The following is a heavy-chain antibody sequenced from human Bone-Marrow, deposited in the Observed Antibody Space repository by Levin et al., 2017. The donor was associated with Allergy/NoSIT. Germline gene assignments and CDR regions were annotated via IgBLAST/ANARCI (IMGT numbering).Heavy chain of an antibody. D-gene: IGHD3-10*01. CDR2: IIPIFGTA. CDR3: ARVDPFGDYFDY. Sequence: ASVKVSCKASGGTFSSYAISWVRQAPGQGLEWMGGIIPIFGTANYAQKFQGRVTITADESTSTAYMELSSLRSEDTAVYYCARVDPFGDYFDYWGQGTLVTVSS. V-gene: IGHV1-69*13. J-gene: IGHJ4*02. CDR1: GGTFSSYA.